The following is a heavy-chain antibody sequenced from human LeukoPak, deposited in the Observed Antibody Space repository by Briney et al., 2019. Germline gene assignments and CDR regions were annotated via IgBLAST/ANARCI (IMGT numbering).Heavy chain of an antibody. CDR1: GFTVSSNY. CDR2: ISYDGSNK. Sequence: GGSLRLSCAASGFTVSSNYMSWVRQAPGKGLEWVAVISYDGSNKYYADSVKGRFTISRHNSKNTLYLQMNSLRPEDTAVYYCAGGSRRDGYDYWGQGTLVTVSS. D-gene: IGHD5-24*01. V-gene: IGHV3-30*14. J-gene: IGHJ4*02. CDR3: AGGSRRDGYDY.